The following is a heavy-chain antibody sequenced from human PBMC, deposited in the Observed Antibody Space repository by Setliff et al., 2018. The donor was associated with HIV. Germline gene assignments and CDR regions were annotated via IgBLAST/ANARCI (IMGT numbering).Heavy chain of an antibody. CDR1: GYTFIGYY. V-gene: IGHV1-2*02. Sequence: ASVKVSCKTSGYTFIGYYMHWVRQAPGQGLEWMGWINPNSGGTFYAQRFQGRVTMTTDRSSSTAYMELSRLTSDDTAVYYCASGSHGEGATDYWGLGTLVTVSS. CDR2: INPNSGGT. CDR3: ASGSHGEGATDY. D-gene: IGHD1-26*01. J-gene: IGHJ4*02.